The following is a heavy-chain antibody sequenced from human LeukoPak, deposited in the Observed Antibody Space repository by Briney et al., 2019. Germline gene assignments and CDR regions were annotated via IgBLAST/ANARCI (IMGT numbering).Heavy chain of an antibody. D-gene: IGHD4-23*01. CDR1: GFTFSSYV. CDR2: IRYDGSNK. V-gene: IGHV3-30*02. J-gene: IGHJ4*02. CDR3: AKDHDYGGNPYYFDY. Sequence: GGSLRLSSAASGFTFSSYVMRAGRQAPGKGRGWGSFIRYDGSNKYYADSVKGRFTISRDNSNNTLYLQMNSLRAEDTAVYYCAKDHDYGGNPYYFDYWGQGTLVTVSS.